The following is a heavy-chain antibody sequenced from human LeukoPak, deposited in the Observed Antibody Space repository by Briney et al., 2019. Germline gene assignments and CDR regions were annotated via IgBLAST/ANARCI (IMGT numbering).Heavy chain of an antibody. Sequence: GGSLRLSCAASGFTVNRNYMIWVRQAPGKGLECVSVIYSGGTTWYADSVKGRFTVSRDTSKNTLYLQMNSLRAEDTAVYYCATRPDGNDVPYFDYWGQGTLVTVSS. J-gene: IGHJ4*02. CDR1: GFTVNRNY. CDR3: ATRPDGNDVPYFDY. V-gene: IGHV3-66*01. CDR2: IYSGGTT. D-gene: IGHD5-12*01.